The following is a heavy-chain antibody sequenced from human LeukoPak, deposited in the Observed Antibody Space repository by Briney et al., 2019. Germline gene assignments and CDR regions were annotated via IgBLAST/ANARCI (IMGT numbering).Heavy chain of an antibody. J-gene: IGHJ4*01. V-gene: IGHV3-23*01. D-gene: IGHD4-11*01. Sequence: PGGSLRLSCAASGFTFSSYAMSWVRQAPGKELEWVSGISGSGMRTYYADSVKGRFSISRDKSKNTLYLQMNSLRAGDTAVYYCAKVFGIEATVTLDYWGRGTLVTVSS. CDR2: ISGSGMRT. CDR3: AKVFGIEATVTLDY. CDR1: GFTFSSYA.